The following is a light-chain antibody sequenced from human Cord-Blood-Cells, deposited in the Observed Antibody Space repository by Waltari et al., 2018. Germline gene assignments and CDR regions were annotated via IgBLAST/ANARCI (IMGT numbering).Light chain of an antibody. J-gene: IGKJ3*01. V-gene: IGKV1-39*01. CDR1: QSISSY. CDR3: QQSYSTPCT. Sequence: DIQMTQSPSSMSASVGGRVTITCPASQSISSYLNWCQQKPGKAPKLLIYAASSLQSGVQSRFSGSGSGTDFTLTISSLQPEEFATYYCQQSYSTPCTFGPGTKVDIK. CDR2: AAS.